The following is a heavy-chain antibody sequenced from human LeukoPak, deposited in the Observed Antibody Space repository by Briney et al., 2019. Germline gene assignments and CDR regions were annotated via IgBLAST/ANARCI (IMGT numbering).Heavy chain of an antibody. CDR1: GGSINNYY. V-gene: IGHV4-39*01. CDR2: TYYSGST. D-gene: IGHD4-23*01. Sequence: PSETLSLTCSVSGGSINNYYWGWIRQPPGKGLEWIGSTYYSGSTYYNPSLKSRVTISVDTSKNQFSLKLSSVTAADTAVYYCARLGRATVVTTGTNWFDPWGRGTLVTVSS. J-gene: IGHJ5*02. CDR3: ARLGRATVVTTGTNWFDP.